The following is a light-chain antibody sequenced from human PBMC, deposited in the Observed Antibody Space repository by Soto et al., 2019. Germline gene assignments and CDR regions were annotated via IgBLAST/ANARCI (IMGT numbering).Light chain of an antibody. CDR1: SGDVGGYNF. V-gene: IGLV2-14*01. CDR3: ASYTSSRLWV. CDR2: EVS. J-gene: IGLJ3*02. Sequence: QSALTQPASVSGSPGQSITISCTGTSGDVGGYNFVSWFQQHPGKAPKLIIYEVSNRPSGVSNRFSGSKSGNTASLTISGLQAEDETSYYCASYTSSRLWVFGGGTQLTVL.